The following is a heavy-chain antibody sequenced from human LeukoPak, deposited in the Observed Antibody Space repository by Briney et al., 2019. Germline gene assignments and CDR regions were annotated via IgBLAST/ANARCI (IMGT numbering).Heavy chain of an antibody. Sequence: GASVKVSCKASGYTFTGYYMHWVRHAPGQGLEWMGWINPNSGGTNYALKFQGRVTMTRDTSISTASMELIRLRSDDTAVYYCARDMDCSSTSCLEYYYYYYMDVWGKGTTVTVSS. CDR1: GYTFTGYY. V-gene: IGHV1-2*02. CDR3: ARDMDCSSTSCLEYYYYYYMDV. J-gene: IGHJ6*03. CDR2: INPNSGGT. D-gene: IGHD2-2*01.